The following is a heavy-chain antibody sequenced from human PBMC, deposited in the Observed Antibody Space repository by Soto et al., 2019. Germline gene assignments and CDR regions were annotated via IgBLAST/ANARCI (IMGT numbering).Heavy chain of an antibody. CDR1: GFTFSSYA. J-gene: IGHJ4*02. Sequence: EVQLLESGGDLAQPGGSLRLSCAASGFTFSSYAMTWVRQAPGKGLEWVSTSSSSGASTYYADSVEGRFTISRDNSKKTLYLQMNSMRADDTAVYYCAKGWADARTREKCGLVNYWGQGTLVTVSS. CDR3: AKGWADARTREKCGLVNY. D-gene: IGHD2-8*02. CDR2: SSSSGAST. V-gene: IGHV3-23*01.